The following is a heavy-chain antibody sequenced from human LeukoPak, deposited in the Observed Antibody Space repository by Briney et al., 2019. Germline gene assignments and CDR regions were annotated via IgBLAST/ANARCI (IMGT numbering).Heavy chain of an antibody. CDR1: GSSLSRYW. V-gene: IGHV3-7*01. D-gene: IGHD6-19*01. J-gene: IGHJ4*02. CDR2: IKQEGSER. Sequence: GGSLRPSCAPSGSSLSRYWMSCVHQAPGKELEWLANIKQEGSERLYVDSVKGRFTISRDNAKNLVYLQMNSLRVEDTAVYSCARIGYSSSCTDYWGQGTLVTVSS. CDR3: ARIGYSSSCTDY.